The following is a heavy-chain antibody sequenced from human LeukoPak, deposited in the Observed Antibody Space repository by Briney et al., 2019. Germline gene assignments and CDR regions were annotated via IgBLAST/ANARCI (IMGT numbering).Heavy chain of an antibody. CDR3: ARSSVNGLGEQRYMYYFDY. CDR1: GYTFTDYY. CDR2: IIPIFGTA. V-gene: IGHV1-69*06. J-gene: IGHJ4*02. Sequence: GASVKVSCKASGYTFTDYYIHWVRQAPGQGLEWMGGIIPIFGTANYAQKFQGRVTITADKSTSTAYMELSSLRSEDTAVYYCARSSVNGLGEQRYMYYFDYWGQGTLVTVSS. D-gene: IGHD3-10*01.